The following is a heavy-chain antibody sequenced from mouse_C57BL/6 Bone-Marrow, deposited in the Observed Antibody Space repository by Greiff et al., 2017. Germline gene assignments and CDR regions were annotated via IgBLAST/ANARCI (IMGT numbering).Heavy chain of an antibody. D-gene: IGHD1-1*01. Sequence: QVQLKESGAELARPGASVKLSCKASGYTFTSYGISWVKQRTGQGLEWIGEIYPRSGNTYYNEKFKGKATLTADKSSSTAYMELRSLTSEDSAVYFCARDGSSLYWHFDVWGTGTTVTVSS. V-gene: IGHV1-81*01. CDR1: GYTFTSYG. CDR3: ARDGSSLYWHFDV. CDR2: IYPRSGNT. J-gene: IGHJ1*03.